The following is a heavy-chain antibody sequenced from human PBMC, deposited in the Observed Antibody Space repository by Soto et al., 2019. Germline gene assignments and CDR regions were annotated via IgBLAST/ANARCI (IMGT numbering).Heavy chain of an antibody. CDR3: AGEVIPVTTDWYFDL. J-gene: IGHJ2*01. CDR2: IYDSGST. Sequence: QLQLRASGPGLVKPSETLSLTCTVSGGSISGGVGGLYYWSWIRQPPGKGLEWIGYIYDSGSTYDNASFKSRVTTSVDTSKKQFSLRLRSVTAAETAVYYCAGEVIPVTTDWYFDLWGRGTLVTVSS. CDR1: GGSISGGVGGLYY. V-gene: IGHV4-30-4*01. D-gene: IGHD4-17*01.